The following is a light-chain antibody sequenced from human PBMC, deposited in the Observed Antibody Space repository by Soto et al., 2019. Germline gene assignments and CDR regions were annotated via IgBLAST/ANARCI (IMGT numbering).Light chain of an antibody. CDR1: QAVNTR. J-gene: IGKJ1*01. CDR3: HQRQSWPRT. V-gene: IGKV3-11*01. Sequence: EIVLTQSPATLSSFPGDRVTLSCSASQAVNTRLAWYQHKLGQAPRLLIYLTSNRAAGIPARFSGSGSETDFTPPISAVEPEDFALYYCHQRQSWPRTFGQGIKVDIK. CDR2: LTS.